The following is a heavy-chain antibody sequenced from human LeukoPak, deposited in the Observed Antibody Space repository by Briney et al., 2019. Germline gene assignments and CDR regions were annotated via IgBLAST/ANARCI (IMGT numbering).Heavy chain of an antibody. CDR2: ISAYNGNT. J-gene: IGHJ5*02. CDR3: ARRGGYKSYNWFDP. Sequence: ASAKVSCKAAGYTFTSYGISWVRQAPGQGLEWMGWISAYNGNTNYAQKLQGGVTMTTDTSTSTAYMELRSLRSDDTAVYYCARRGGYKSYNWFDPWGQGTLVTVSS. D-gene: IGHD5-24*01. CDR1: GYTFTSYG. V-gene: IGHV1-18*01.